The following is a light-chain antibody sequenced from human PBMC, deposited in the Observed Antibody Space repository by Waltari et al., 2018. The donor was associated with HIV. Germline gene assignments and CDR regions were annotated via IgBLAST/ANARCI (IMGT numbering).Light chain of an antibody. CDR3: CSYADNYTWV. Sequence: QSALTQPRSMSGSPGQSVTISCTGTSSDVGGYNYVSWYQQHPGKAPNLMIFDVNKRPSGVPVRFSGSKSGNAASLTISGLQAEDEADYYCCSYADNYTWVFGGGTKLTVL. J-gene: IGLJ3*02. V-gene: IGLV2-11*01. CDR2: DVN. CDR1: SSDVGGYNY.